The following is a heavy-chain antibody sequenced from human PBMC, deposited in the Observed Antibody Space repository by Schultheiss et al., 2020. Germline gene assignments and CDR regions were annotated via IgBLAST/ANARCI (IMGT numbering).Heavy chain of an antibody. J-gene: IGHJ5*02. CDR3: ARDPGRTTALDP. CDR2: IYYSGST. V-gene: IGHV4-4*02. D-gene: IGHD4-11*01. Sequence: SETLSLTCAVSGGSISSSNWWSWVRQPPGKGLEWIGYIYYSGSTYYNPSLKSRVTISLDTSKKQFSLKLRSVTAADTAVYYCARDPGRTTALDPWGQGTLVTVSS. CDR1: GGSISSSNW.